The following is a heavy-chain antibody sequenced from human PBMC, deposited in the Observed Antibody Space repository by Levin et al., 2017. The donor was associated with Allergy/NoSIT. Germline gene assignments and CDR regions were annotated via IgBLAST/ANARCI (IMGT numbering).Heavy chain of an antibody. CDR1: GFTFSSSE. V-gene: IGHV3-30*04. D-gene: IGHD1-14*01. J-gene: IGHJ4*02. CDR3: ARHNPPRFPLDY. CDR2: ISSDGRNK. Sequence: GESLKISCAASGFTFSSSEMYWVRQAPGKGLEWVAVISSDGRNKDHADSVQGRFTISRDNSGNTLHLHMNSLRPDDTAVYFCARHNPPRFPLDYWGQGTQVTVSS.